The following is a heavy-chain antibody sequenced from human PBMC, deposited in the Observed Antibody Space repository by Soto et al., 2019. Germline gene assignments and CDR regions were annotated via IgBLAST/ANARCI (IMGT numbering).Heavy chain of an antibody. V-gene: IGHV4-61*01. CDR3: ARDSSGRHDY. J-gene: IGHJ4*02. CDR2: IYQSGTT. CDR1: GGPVRSGSYY. Sequence: SETLSLTCSVSGGPVRSGSYYWTWIRQPPGKGLEWIGYIYQSGTTNYNASLKSRVTISIDTSKNQFFLKLNSVTAADTAVYYCARDSSGRHDYWGQGTLVTVYS. D-gene: IGHD3-22*01.